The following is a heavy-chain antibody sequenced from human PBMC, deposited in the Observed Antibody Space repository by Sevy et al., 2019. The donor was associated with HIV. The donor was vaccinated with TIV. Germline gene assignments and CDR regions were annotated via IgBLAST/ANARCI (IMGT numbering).Heavy chain of an antibody. Sequence: GGSLRLSCAASGFTFSDYYMSWIRQAPGKGLEWVSYISSSSSYTDYADSVKGRFTISRDNAKNSLYLQMNSLRAEDTAVYYCARDRNSGCYGNGDAFDIWGQGTMVTVSS. CDR2: ISSSSSYT. CDR3: ARDRNSGCYGNGDAFDI. J-gene: IGHJ3*02. CDR1: GFTFSDYY. V-gene: IGHV3-11*06. D-gene: IGHD1-26*01.